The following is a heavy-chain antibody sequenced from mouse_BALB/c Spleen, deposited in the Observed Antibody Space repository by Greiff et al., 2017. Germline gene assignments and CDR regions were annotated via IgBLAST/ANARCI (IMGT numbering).Heavy chain of an antibody. CDR2: ISYSGST. V-gene: IGHV3-2*02. Sequence: EVKLVESGPGLVKPSQSLSLTCTVTGYSITSDYAWNWIRQFPGNKLEWMGYISYSGSTSYNPSLKSRISITRDTSKNQFFLQLNSVTTEDTASSYCASRLWLFDYWGQGTTLTVSA. CDR1: GYSITSDYA. J-gene: IGHJ2*01. D-gene: IGHD2-2*01. CDR3: ASRLWLFDY.